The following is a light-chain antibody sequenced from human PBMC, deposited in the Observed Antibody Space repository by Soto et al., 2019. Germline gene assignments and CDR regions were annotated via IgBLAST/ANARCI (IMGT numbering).Light chain of an antibody. Sequence: IVLTQSPGTLSLSPGERATLSCRASQSVSSSYLAWYQQKPGQAPRLLIHAATSRATGIPARFSGCGSGTEFTLTISSLESEDFAVYYCQQYNSWPQTFGQGTKVDIK. CDR3: QQYNSWPQT. V-gene: IGKV3-20*01. J-gene: IGKJ1*01. CDR1: QSVSSSY. CDR2: AAT.